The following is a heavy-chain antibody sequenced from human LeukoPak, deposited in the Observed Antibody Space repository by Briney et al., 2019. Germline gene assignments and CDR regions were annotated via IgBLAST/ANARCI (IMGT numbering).Heavy chain of an antibody. CDR3: ARAATQWLIPVWFDP. V-gene: IGHV4-61*01. J-gene: IGHJ5*02. CDR1: GGSITSGSYY. D-gene: IGHD6-19*01. Sequence: SQTLSLTCTVSGGSITSGSYYWSWIRQPPGKGLEWIGYIYYTGSTNYNPSLKSRVTISVDTSKNQFSLKLSSVTAADTAVYYCARAATQWLIPVWFDPWGQGTLVTVFS. CDR2: IYYTGST.